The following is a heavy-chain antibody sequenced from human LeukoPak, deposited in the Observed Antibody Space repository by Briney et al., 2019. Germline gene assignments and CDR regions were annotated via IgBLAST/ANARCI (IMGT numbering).Heavy chain of an antibody. CDR2: INHSGST. J-gene: IGHJ4*02. V-gene: IGHV4-34*01. D-gene: IGHD3-9*01. Sequence: PSETLSLTCAVYGGSFSGYYWSWIRQPPGKGLEWIGEINHSGSTNYNPSLKSRVTISVDTSKNQFSLRLSSVTAADTAVYYCASLYYDILTGYYTGGFDYWGQGTLVTVSS. CDR3: ASLYYDILTGYYTGGFDY. CDR1: GGSFSGYY.